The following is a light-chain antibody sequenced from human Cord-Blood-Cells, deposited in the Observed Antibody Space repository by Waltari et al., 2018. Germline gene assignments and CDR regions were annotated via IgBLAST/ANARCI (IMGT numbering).Light chain of an antibody. CDR3: CSYAGSSTSV. V-gene: IGLV2-23*01. Sequence: QSAPTQPASASGSPGQSITISCTGTSSDVGSYNLVSWYQQHPGKAPKLMIYEGSKRPSGVSNRFSGSKSGNTASLTSSGLQAEDEADYYCCSYAGSSTSVFGGGTKLTVL. CDR2: EGS. J-gene: IGLJ2*01. CDR1: SSDVGSYNL.